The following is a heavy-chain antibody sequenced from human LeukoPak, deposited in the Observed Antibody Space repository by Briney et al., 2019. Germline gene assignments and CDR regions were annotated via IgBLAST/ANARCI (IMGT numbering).Heavy chain of an antibody. V-gene: IGHV4-59*01. CDR3: ARENLQGNAFDI. CDR1: GGSIISYY. Sequence: SETLSLTCTVSGGSIISYYWSWIRQPPAKGQERIGHIYYSGSTNSNPSRKSRVAKSVDTPHNQFSLKLSSVTPAGTVVLCLARENLQGNAFDIWGQGTMVTVSS. CDR2: IYYSGST. J-gene: IGHJ3*02. D-gene: IGHD5-24*01.